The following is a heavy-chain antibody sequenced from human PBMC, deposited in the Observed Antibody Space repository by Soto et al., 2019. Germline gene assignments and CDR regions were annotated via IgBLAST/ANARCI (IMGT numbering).Heavy chain of an antibody. CDR1: GFTFSNAW. CDR2: IKSKTDGGTT. V-gene: IGHV3-15*01. J-gene: IGHJ4*02. CDR3: TTDLPSSELDY. D-gene: IGHD3-10*01. Sequence: PGGSLRLSCAASGFTFSNAWMSWVRQAPGKGLEWVGRIKSKTDGGTTDYAAPVKGRFTISRDDSKNTLYLQMSSLKTEDTAVYYCTTDLPSSELDYWGQGTLVTVSS.